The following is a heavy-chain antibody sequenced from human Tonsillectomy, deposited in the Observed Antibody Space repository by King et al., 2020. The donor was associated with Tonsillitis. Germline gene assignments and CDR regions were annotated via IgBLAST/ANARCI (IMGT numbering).Heavy chain of an antibody. Sequence: VQLVESGGGLVQPGGSLRVSCAASGFTFSSYAMTWVRQAPGKGLEWFSLISGSGGNTYFADSVKGRFTISRDNSKNTLYLQMNNLTAEDTAVYYCAKDFSYGSGSYPRSYFDYWGQGTLVAVSS. CDR2: ISGSGGNT. D-gene: IGHD3-10*01. V-gene: IGHV3-23*04. CDR1: GFTFSSYA. J-gene: IGHJ4*02. CDR3: AKDFSYGSGSYPRSYFDY.